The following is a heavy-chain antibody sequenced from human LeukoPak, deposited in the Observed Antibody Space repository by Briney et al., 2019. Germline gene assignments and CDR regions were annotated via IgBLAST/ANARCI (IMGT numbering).Heavy chain of an antibody. Sequence: PSETLSLTCTVSGGSISSYYWRWIRQPVGKGLEWIGRIYTTGSTNYNPSLKSRVTMSVDTSKNQFSLNLGSVSAADTAVYYCARDRTYGGNSGFDYWGQGTLVTVSS. CDR1: GGSISSYY. D-gene: IGHD4-23*01. CDR3: ARDRTYGGNSGFDY. J-gene: IGHJ4*02. CDR2: IYTTGST. V-gene: IGHV4-4*07.